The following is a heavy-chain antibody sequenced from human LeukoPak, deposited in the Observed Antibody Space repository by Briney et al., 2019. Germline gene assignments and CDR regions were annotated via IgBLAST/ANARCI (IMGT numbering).Heavy chain of an antibody. CDR2: TYYRSTWYN. V-gene: IGHV6-1*01. CDR1: GDSVSNKNTA. CDR3: ARRLTQYDCFDP. Sequence: SQTLSLTCAISGDSVSNKNTAWNWIRQSPSRGLEWLGRTYYRSTWYNDYAVSVRGRITVNPDTSKNQFSLHLNSVTPEDTAVYYCARRLTQYDCFDPWGRGILVTVSS. D-gene: IGHD2-2*01. J-gene: IGHJ5*02.